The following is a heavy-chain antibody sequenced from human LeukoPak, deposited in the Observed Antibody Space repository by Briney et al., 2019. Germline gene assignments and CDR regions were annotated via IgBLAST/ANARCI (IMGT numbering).Heavy chain of an antibody. J-gene: IGHJ4*02. V-gene: IGHV1-69*13. CDR1: GGTFSSYA. CDR2: IIPIFGTA. Sequence: SVTVSCTASGGTFSSYAISWVRQAPGQGLEWMGGIIPIFGTANYAQKFQGRVTITADESTSTAYMELSSLRSEDTAVYYCARGTRLGELSSFDYWGQGTLVTVSS. CDR3: ARGTRLGELSSFDY. D-gene: IGHD3-16*02.